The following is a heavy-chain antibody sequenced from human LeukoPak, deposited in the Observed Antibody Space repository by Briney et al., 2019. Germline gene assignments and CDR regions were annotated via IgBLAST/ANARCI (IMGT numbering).Heavy chain of an antibody. D-gene: IGHD1-26*01. Sequence: SQTLSLTCAVSGVSISSGGYSWSWIRQPPGKGLEWIGYIYHSGSTYYNPSLKSRVTISVDRSKNQFSLKLSSVTAADTAVYYCARELAKWGPLAPAFDIWGQGTMVTVSS. CDR3: ARELAKWGPLAPAFDI. J-gene: IGHJ3*02. CDR1: GVSISSGGYS. V-gene: IGHV4-30-2*01. CDR2: IYHSGST.